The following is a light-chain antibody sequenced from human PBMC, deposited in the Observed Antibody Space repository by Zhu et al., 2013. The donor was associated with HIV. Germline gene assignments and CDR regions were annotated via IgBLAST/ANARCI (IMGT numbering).Light chain of an antibody. J-gene: IGKJ1*01. CDR2: GAS. Sequence: EVVLTQSPGSLTLSPGERATLSCRASQIVRSNYLAWYQQKPGQAPRLVIYGASTRATGIPDRFSGSGSGTDFTLTISGLEPENFAVYYCQQYGTSRTFGQGTKVEIK. CDR3: QQYGTSRT. CDR1: QIVRSNY. V-gene: IGKV3-20*01.